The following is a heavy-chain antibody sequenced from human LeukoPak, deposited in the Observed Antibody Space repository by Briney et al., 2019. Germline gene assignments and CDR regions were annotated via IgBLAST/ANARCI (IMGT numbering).Heavy chain of an antibody. V-gene: IGHV1-8*01. D-gene: IGHD3-22*01. CDR1: GYTFTSYD. Sequence: ASVKVSCKASGYTFTSYDINWVRQATGQGLEWMGWMNPNSGNTGYAQKFQGRVTMTRNTSISTAYMELSSLRSEDTAVYYCARPYDSSGYYYSDAFDILGQGTMVNVSS. CDR3: ARPYDSSGYYYSDAFDI. CDR2: MNPNSGNT. J-gene: IGHJ3*02.